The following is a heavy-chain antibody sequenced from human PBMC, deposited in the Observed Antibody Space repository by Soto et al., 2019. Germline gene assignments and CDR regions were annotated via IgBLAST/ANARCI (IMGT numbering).Heavy chain of an antibody. D-gene: IGHD2-2*01. V-gene: IGHV3-23*01. J-gene: IGHJ4*02. Sequence: GSLRLSCVASGLFFHYYAMSWVRQAPGKGLEWVSGISGSGGSTYYADSVKGRFTISRDNSKNTLYLQMSSLRAEDTAVYYCAKGRGYCTSTSCYVGSDYWGQGTLVTVS. CDR2: ISGSGGST. CDR3: AKGRGYCTSTSCYVGSDY. CDR1: GLFFHYYA.